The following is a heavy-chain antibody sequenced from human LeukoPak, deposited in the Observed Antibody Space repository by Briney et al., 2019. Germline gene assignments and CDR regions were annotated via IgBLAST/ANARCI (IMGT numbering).Heavy chain of an antibody. J-gene: IGHJ5*02. V-gene: IGHV4-38-2*02. CDR1: GYSISSGYY. Sequence: SETLSLTCTVSGYSISSGYYWGWIRQPPGKGLEWIGSIYHSGSTYYNPSLKSRVTISVDTSKNQFSLKLSSVTAADTAVYYCARDRNELLWFGELLGFDPWGQGTPVTVSS. CDR2: IYHSGST. D-gene: IGHD3-10*01. CDR3: ARDRNELLWFGELLGFDP.